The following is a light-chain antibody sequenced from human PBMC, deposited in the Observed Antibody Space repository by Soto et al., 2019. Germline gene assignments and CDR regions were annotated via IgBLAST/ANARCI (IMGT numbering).Light chain of an antibody. CDR2: EVS. CDR1: SSDVGSYNL. J-gene: IGLJ1*01. Sequence: QSALTQPASVSGSPGQSITISCTGTSSDVGSYNLVSWYQQHPGKAPKLMIYEVSKRPSGVSNRFSGSKSGNTASLTISGLQAEDEADYYACSYTGSSTSYVFGTGTKGTVL. V-gene: IGLV2-23*02. CDR3: CSYTGSSTSYV.